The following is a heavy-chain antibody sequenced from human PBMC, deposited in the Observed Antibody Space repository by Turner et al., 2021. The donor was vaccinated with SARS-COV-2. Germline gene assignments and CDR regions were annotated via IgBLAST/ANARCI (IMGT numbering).Heavy chain of an antibody. V-gene: IGHV1-2*02. D-gene: IGHD4-17*01. CDR1: GYNFNGYY. CDR3: AKDSDYGGLIADY. Sequence: QVQLEQSGAEVKKPGASVKISCKASGYNFNGYYMHWVRQAPGQGLEWMGWINPSSGGTKFAQTFQGRVTLTWDASISTAYMEVSRLKSDDTAFYYCAKDSDYGGLIADYWGQGTLVTVSS. CDR2: INPSSGGT. J-gene: IGHJ4*02.